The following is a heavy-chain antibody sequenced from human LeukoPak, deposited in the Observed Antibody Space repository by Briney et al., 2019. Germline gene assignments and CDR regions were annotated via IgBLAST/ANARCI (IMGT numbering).Heavy chain of an antibody. CDR3: ARDRCTNGVCRVFDY. CDR2: MDPSGGST. CDR1: GYTFTNHY. D-gene: IGHD2-8*01. Sequence: ASVKVSCKASGYTFTNHYMHWVRQAPGQGLEWMGMMDPSGGSTSYAQKFQGRVTMTRDMSTSTVYMELSSLRSDDTAVYYCARDRCTNGVCRVFDYWGQGTLVTVSS. J-gene: IGHJ4*02. V-gene: IGHV1-46*01.